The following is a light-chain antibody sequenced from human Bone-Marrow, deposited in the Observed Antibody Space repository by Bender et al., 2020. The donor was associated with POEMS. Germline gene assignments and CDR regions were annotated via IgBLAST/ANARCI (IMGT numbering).Light chain of an antibody. CDR3: CSFAGSGDFV. Sequence: SYELTQPPSVSVAPGQTASIICGGDTIASKTVHWYRQKPGQAPVLVVHDDSDRPSGIPERFSGSNSGNRASLTVSGLQPEDEADYFCCSFAGSGDFVFGGGTRLTVL. CDR1: TIASKT. V-gene: IGLV3-21*02. J-gene: IGLJ3*02. CDR2: DDS.